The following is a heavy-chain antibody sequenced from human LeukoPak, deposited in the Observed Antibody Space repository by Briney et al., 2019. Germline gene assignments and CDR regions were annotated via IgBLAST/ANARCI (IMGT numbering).Heavy chain of an antibody. J-gene: IGHJ4*02. D-gene: IGHD1-7*01. CDR1: GYSFTSYW. CDR3: ARPSGYGITGTTPLGY. CDR2: IYPGDSDT. Sequence: GESPKISCKGSGYSFTSYWIGWVRQMPGKGLEWMGIIYPGDSDTRYSPSFQGQVTISADKSISTAYLQWSSLKASDTAMYYCARPSGYGITGTTPLGYWGQGTLVTVSS. V-gene: IGHV5-51*01.